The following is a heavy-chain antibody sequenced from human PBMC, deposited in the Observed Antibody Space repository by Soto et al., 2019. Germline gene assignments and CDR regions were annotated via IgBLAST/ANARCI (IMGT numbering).Heavy chain of an antibody. CDR3: AKSLGYYDYYYGMDV. J-gene: IGHJ6*02. CDR2: ISGSGGST. D-gene: IGHD1-1*01. Sequence: GGSLRLSCAASGFTFSSYAMSWVRQAPGKGLEWVSAISGSGGSTYYADSVKGRFTISRDNSKNTLYLQMNSLRAEDTAVYYCAKSLGYYDYYYGMDVWGQGTTVTVSS. V-gene: IGHV3-23*01. CDR1: GFTFSSYA.